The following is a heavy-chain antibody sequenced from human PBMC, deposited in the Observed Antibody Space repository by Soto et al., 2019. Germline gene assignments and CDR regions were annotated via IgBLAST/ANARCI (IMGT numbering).Heavy chain of an antibody. V-gene: IGHV3-48*01. CDR3: ARSYSYGFGY. D-gene: IGHD5-18*01. Sequence: EVQLVESGGGLVQPGGSLRLSCAASGFVLSSYSMSWVRQAPGKGLEWVSYIGTGTRTRYYADSVKGRFTISRDNGKNPLFLQMNSLRAEDTALYYCARSYSYGFGYWGQGPRVTVSS. CDR1: GFVLSSYS. J-gene: IGHJ4*02. CDR2: IGTGTRTR.